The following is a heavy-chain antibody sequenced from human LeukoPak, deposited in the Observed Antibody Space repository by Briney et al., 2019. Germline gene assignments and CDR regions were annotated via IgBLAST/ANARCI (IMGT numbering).Heavy chain of an antibody. J-gene: IGHJ4*02. CDR3: SKDLRIGTLGYFDY. Sequence: GGSLRLSCAASGFTLNSYGMSWVRQAPGKGLEWVSWISGSRRYYAYAEKGRCTISIDNSNNTLYLQMSSLRAEDTAVYYCSKDLRIGTLGYFDYWGQGTLVSVSS. CDR2: ISGSRR. V-gene: IGHV3-23*01. D-gene: IGHD1-1*01. CDR1: GFTLNSYG.